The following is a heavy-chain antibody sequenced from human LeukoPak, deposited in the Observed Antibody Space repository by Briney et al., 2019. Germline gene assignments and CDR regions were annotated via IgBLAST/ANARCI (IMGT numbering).Heavy chain of an antibody. CDR1: GGSFSGYY. V-gene: IGHV4-34*01. D-gene: IGHD5-18*01. Sequence: ASETLPLTCAVYGGSFSGYYWSWIRQPPGKGLEWIGEINQSGSTNYNTALKSRATISVDTSKNQFSLKLSSVTAADTAVYYCARGYSYGPYYWGQGTLVTVSS. J-gene: IGHJ4*02. CDR3: ARGYSYGPYY. CDR2: INQSGST.